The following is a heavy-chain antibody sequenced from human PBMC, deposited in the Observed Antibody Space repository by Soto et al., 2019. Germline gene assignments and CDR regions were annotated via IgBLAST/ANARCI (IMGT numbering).Heavy chain of an antibody. D-gene: IGHD3-22*01. CDR1: GGSINGRG. V-gene: IGHV4-59*01. CDR3: AKSNYDSSGYYIIDH. J-gene: IGHJ5*02. Sequence: PSETLYLTCTVSGGSINGRGWSWVRQSPGKGLEWIGYFCYTGSTNYNPSLKSRVTISVDRSKTQCSLKLTSVTAADTAVYYCAKSNYDSSGYYIIDHWGQGTLVTVSS. CDR2: FCYTGST.